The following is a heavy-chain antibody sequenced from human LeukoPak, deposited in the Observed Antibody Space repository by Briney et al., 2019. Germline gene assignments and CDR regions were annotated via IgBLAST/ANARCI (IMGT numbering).Heavy chain of an antibody. V-gene: IGHV3-13*01. J-gene: IGHJ4*02. Sequence: GGSLRLSRAASGFTFSSYDMHWVRQATGKGLEWVSAIGTAGDTYYPGSVKGRFTISRENAKNSLYLQMNSLRAGDTAVYYCARGAVGQQLAGRDFDYWGQGTLVTVSS. D-gene: IGHD6-13*01. CDR1: GFTFSSYD. CDR3: ARGAVGQQLAGRDFDY. CDR2: IGTAGDT.